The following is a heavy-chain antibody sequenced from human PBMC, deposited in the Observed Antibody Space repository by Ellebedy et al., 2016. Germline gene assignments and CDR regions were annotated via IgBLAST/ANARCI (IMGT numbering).Heavy chain of an antibody. D-gene: IGHD4-17*01. CDR2: FYSGGDY. J-gene: IGHJ6*02. V-gene: IGHV3-53*01. Sequence: GESLKISXAASGFSFTMYYMPWVRQPPGKGLEWVAVFYSGGDYYFSDSVKGRFTMSRDTSKNTLHLEMNSLRAEDTGVYYCARDACDYGDCPRGGMDVWGQGTSVTVSS. CDR1: GFSFTMYY. CDR3: ARDACDYGDCPRGGMDV.